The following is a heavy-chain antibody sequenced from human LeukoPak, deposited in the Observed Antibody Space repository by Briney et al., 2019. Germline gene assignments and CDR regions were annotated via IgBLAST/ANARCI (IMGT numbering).Heavy chain of an antibody. J-gene: IGHJ3*02. CDR3: VRDLRGSTYGSTFHI. D-gene: IGHD3-16*01. CDR1: GFTFSNHW. V-gene: IGHV3-74*01. CDR2: INSDGSST. Sequence: GGSLRLSCAASGFTFSNHWMHWVRHAPEKGLVWVSRINSDGSSTIYADFVKGRFSISRDNAKNTLYLQMNSLRAEDTAVYYCVRDLRGSTYGSTFHIWGQGTLVTVSS.